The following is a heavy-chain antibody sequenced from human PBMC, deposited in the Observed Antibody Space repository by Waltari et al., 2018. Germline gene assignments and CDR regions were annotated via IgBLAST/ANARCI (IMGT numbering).Heavy chain of an antibody. V-gene: IGHV4-4*09. D-gene: IGHD3-3*01. J-gene: IGHJ5*02. Sequence: QVQLQESGPGLVKPSETLSLTCTVSGGSISSYYWSWIRQPPGKGLEWIGYIYTSGSTNYKPSLKSRVTISVDTSKNQFSLKLSSVTAADTAVYYCARVGENYDFWSGYENWFDPWGQGTLVTVSS. CDR3: ARVGENYDFWSGYENWFDP. CDR1: GGSISSYY. CDR2: IYTSGST.